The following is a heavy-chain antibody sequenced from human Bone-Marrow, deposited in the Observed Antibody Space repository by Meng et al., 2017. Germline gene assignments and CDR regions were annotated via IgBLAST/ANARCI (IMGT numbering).Heavy chain of an antibody. V-gene: IGHV1-2*06. CDR3: ARLYSGSYLGSGYFDY. Sequence: ASVKVSCKASGYTFTGYYIHWVRQAPGQGLEWMGRINPNSGGTNYAQKFQGRVTMTRDTSISTAYMELSRLRSDDTAVYYCARLYSGSYLGSGYFDYWGQGTLVTVSS. D-gene: IGHD1-26*01. CDR2: INPNSGGT. J-gene: IGHJ4*02. CDR1: GYTFTGYY.